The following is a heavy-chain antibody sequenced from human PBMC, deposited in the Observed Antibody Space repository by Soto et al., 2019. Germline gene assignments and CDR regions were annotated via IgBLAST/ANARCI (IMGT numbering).Heavy chain of an antibody. D-gene: IGHD3-10*01. J-gene: IGHJ3*02. Sequence: GGSLRLSCAASGFTFSSYSMNWVRQAPGKGLEWVSYISSSSSTIYYADSVKGRFTISRDNAKNSLYLQMNSLRDEDTAVYSCARGVGVGDADAFDIWGQGTMVTVSS. V-gene: IGHV3-48*02. CDR2: ISSSSSTI. CDR1: GFTFSSYS. CDR3: ARGVGVGDADAFDI.